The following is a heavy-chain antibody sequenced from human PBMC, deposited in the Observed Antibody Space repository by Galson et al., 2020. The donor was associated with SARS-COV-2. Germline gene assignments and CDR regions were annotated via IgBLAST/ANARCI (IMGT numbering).Heavy chain of an antibody. CDR2: IFHTGNT. V-gene: IGHV4-59*01. CDR3: ARDLGSGKRSGCTSGGMDV. CDR1: GDSIRTYY. J-gene: IGHJ6*02. D-gene: IGHD3-3*01. Sequence: SQTLSLTCTVSGDSIRTYYWSWIRQPPGKGLEWIAYIFHTGNTNYNPSLKSRVTISIDTSKNQFSLNLRSVTAADTAIYYCARDLGSGKRSGCTSGGMDVWGQGTTVTVAS.